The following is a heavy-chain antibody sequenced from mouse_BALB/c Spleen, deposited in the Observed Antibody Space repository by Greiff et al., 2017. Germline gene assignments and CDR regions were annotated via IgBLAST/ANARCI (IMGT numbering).Heavy chain of an antibody. CDR3: ARDHYYGSDYAMDY. Sequence: DVQLQESGPELVKPGASVKISCKASGYTFTDYNMHWVKQSHGKSLEWIGYIYPYNGGTGYNQKFKSKATLTVDNSSSTAYMELRSLTSEDSAVYYCARDHYYGSDYAMDYWGQGTSVTVSS. J-gene: IGHJ4*01. D-gene: IGHD1-1*01. V-gene: IGHV1S29*02. CDR1: GYTFTDYN. CDR2: IYPYNGGT.